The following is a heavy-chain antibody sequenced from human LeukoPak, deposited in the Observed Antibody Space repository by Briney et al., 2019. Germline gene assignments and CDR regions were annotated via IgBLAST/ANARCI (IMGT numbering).Heavy chain of an antibody. CDR3: ARGDFWSGYLDY. CDR2: INTDGSST. J-gene: IGHJ4*02. D-gene: IGHD3-3*01. CDR1: GLTFSSYW. V-gene: IGHV3-74*01. Sequence: GGSLRLSCAASGLTFSSYWMHWVRQAPGKGLVWVSRINTDGSSTSYADSVKGRFTISRDNAKNTLYLQMNSLRAEDTAVYYCARGDFWSGYLDYWGQGTLVTVSS.